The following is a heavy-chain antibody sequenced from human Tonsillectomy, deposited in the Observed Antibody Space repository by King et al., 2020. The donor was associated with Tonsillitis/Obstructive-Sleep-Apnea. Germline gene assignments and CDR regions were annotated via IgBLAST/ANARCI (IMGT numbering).Heavy chain of an antibody. V-gene: IGHV3-23*04. CDR2: ISGNGGST. D-gene: IGHD3-10*01. CDR3: ANRNYYGSGSYFYYFDY. CDR1: GLTFSNYA. J-gene: IGHJ4*02. Sequence: VQLVESGGDLVQPGGSLRLSCAASGLTFSNYAMSWVRQAPGKGLEWVSAISGNGGSTYYADSVKGRFTISRDNSKNTLYLQMNSLRDEDTAVYYCANRNYYGSGSYFYYFDYWGQGTLVTVSS.